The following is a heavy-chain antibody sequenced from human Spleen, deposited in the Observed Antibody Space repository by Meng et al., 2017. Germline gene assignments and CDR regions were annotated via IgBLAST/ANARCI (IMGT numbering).Heavy chain of an antibody. J-gene: IGHJ4*02. V-gene: IGHV3-30*04. CDR1: GFTFSSYA. D-gene: IGHD6-19*01. CDR3: ATEHSSGSFDY. CDR2: ISFDRSNR. Sequence: GESLKISCAASGFTFSSYAMHWVRQAPGKGLEWVAVISFDRSNRNYANSVKGRFTISRDNSENTLYLQLNSLRAEDTAVYYCATEHSSGSFDYWGQGTLVTVSS.